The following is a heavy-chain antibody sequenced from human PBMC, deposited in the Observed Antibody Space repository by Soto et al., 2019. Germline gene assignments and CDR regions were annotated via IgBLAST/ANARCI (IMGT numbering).Heavy chain of an antibody. CDR3: ARVTQYQLLLDYYYYMDV. Sequence: SETLSLTCTVSGGSISSYYWSWIRQPPGKGLEWIGYIYYSGSTNYNPSLKSRVTISVETSKNQFSLKLSSVTAADTAVYYCARVTQYQLLLDYYYYMDVWGKGTTVTVSS. D-gene: IGHD2-2*01. CDR1: GGSISSYY. J-gene: IGHJ6*03. V-gene: IGHV4-59*01. CDR2: IYYSGST.